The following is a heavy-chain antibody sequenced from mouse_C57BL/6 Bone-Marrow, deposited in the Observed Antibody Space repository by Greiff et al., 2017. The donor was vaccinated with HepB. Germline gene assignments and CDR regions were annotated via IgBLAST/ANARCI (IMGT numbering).Heavy chain of an antibody. J-gene: IGHJ1*03. D-gene: IGHD2-13*01. Sequence: VQLQQSGAELVRPGASVKLSCKASGYTFTDYGMHWVKQTPVHGLEWIGDIDPETGGTNYNQKFKGKAILTADKSSSTAYMELRSLTSEDCAVYYCARGVNEGHFDVWGTGTTVTVSS. CDR1: GYTFTDYG. CDR2: IDPETGGT. V-gene: IGHV1-15*01. CDR3: ARGVNEGHFDV.